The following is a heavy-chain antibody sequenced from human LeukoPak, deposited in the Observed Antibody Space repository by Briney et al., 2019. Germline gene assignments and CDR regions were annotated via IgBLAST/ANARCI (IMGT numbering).Heavy chain of an antibody. CDR3: ARDLSYYDSSGFDY. J-gene: IGHJ4*02. D-gene: IGHD3-22*01. CDR1: GFTFSSYW. V-gene: IGHV3-53*01. CDR2: IYSGGST. Sequence: GGSLRLSCAASGFTFSSYWMSWVRQAPGKGLEWVSVIYSGGSTYYADSVKGRFTISRDNSKNTLYLQMNSLRAEDTAVYYCARDLSYYDSSGFDYWGQGTLVTVSS.